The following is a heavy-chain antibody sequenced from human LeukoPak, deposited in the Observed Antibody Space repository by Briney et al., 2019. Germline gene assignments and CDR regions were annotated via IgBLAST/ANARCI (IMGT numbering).Heavy chain of an antibody. J-gene: IGHJ4*02. CDR2: MNPNSGNT. D-gene: IGHD5-18*01. Sequence: GASVKVSCKASGYTFTSYDITWVRQATGQGLEWMGWMNPNSGNTGYAQKFQGRVTMTRNTSISTAYMELSNLRSEDTAVYYCARGPRGYSYQDYWGQGTLVTVSS. CDR1: GYTFTSYD. CDR3: ARGPRGYSYQDY. V-gene: IGHV1-8*01.